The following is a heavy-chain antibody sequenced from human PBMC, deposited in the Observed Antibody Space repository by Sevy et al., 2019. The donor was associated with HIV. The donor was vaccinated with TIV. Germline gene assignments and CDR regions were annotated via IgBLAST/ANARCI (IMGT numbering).Heavy chain of an antibody. V-gene: IGHV5-51*01. D-gene: IGHD5-12*01. CDR2: TYPGDSDT. CDR3: ARCISGYVKYYYYGMDV. CDR1: GYSFTSYW. J-gene: IGHJ6*02. Sequence: GESLKISCKGSGYSFTSYWIGWVRQMPGKGLEWMGITYPGDSDTRYSPSFQGQVTISADKSISTAYLQWSSLKASDTAMYYCARCISGYVKYYYYGMDVWGQGTTVTVSS.